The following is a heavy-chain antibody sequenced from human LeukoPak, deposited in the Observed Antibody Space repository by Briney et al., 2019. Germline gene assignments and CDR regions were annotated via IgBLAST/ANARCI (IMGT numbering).Heavy chain of an antibody. CDR2: IHYSGRT. Sequence: PSETLPLTCTVSGGSISSYSWTWIRQPPGKGLEWIGSIHYSGRTTYNPALKSRLTISVDTSKNQFSLKLSSVTATDTAVYYCARGVTPSRHPQETSWGQGTLVTVSS. D-gene: IGHD5-18*01. CDR3: ARGVTPSRHPQETS. CDR1: GGSISSYS. J-gene: IGHJ5*02. V-gene: IGHV4-59*01.